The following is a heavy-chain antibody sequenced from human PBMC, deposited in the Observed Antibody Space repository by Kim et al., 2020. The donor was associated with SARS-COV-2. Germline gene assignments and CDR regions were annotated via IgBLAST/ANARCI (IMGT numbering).Heavy chain of an antibody. J-gene: IGHJ6*01. CDR1: GVSIRSSSSY. V-gene: IGHV4-39*01. CDR3: VRLNVVTTLSTSIYYAMDV. Sequence: SETLSLTCTVSGVSIRSSSSYWGWVRQPPGKGLEWIGSINYSGTTYYNATTKSQGTISIDTSKRQFSLNLTSVTAADTAVYYCVRLNVVTTLSTSIYYAMDVWGQGTTVTVSS. D-gene: IGHD5-12*01. CDR2: INYSGTT.